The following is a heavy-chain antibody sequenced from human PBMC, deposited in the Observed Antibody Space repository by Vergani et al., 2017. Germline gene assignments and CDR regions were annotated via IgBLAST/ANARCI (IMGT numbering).Heavy chain of an antibody. CDR3: ARGIVVVPGDAFDI. CDR1: GFTFSSYG. V-gene: IGHV3-33*01. J-gene: IGHJ3*02. D-gene: IGHD2-2*01. Sequence: QVQLVESGGGVVQPGRSLRLSCAASGFTFSSYGMHWVRQAPGKGLEWVAVIWYDGSNKYYADSVKGRFTISRDNSNNTLYLQMNSLRAEDTAVYYCARGIVVVPGDAFDIWGQGTMVTVSS. CDR2: IWYDGSNK.